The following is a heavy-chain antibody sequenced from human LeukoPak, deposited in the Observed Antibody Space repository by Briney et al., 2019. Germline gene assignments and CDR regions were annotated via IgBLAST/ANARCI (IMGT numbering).Heavy chain of an antibody. CDR1: GYTFTSYG. CDR3: ARDDCTNTKCYLFDY. Sequence: AASVKVSCKASGYTFTSYGISWVRQAPGQGLEWMGWINPNSGDTNYAQKFQGRVTMTRDTSISTAYMELSRLRSDDTAVYYCARDDCTNTKCYLFDYWGQGTLVTVSS. J-gene: IGHJ4*02. D-gene: IGHD2-2*01. CDR2: INPNSGDT. V-gene: IGHV1-2*02.